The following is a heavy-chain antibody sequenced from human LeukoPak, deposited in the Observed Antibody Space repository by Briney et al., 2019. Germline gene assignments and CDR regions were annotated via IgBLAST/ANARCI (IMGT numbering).Heavy chain of an antibody. CDR1: GFTFSSYE. D-gene: IGHD3-9*01. V-gene: IGHV3-48*03. Sequence: PGGSLRLSCAASGFTFSSYEMNWVRQAPGKGLEWVSYISSSGSTIYYADSVKGRFTISRDNAKNSLYLQMNSLRAEDTAVYYCAKRGDYDVLTGYYVSDYWGQGTLVTVSS. CDR3: AKRGDYDVLTGYYVSDY. CDR2: ISSSGSTI. J-gene: IGHJ4*02.